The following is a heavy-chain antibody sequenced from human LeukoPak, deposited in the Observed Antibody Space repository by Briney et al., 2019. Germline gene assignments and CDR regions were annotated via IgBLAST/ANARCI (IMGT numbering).Heavy chain of an antibody. CDR1: GFTFSSYS. J-gene: IGHJ6*03. V-gene: IGHV3-21*01. CDR2: ISSSSSYI. CDR3: ARDLLWFGELFYYYYMDV. D-gene: IGHD3-10*01. Sequence: AGGSLRLSCAASGFTFSSYSMNWVRQAPGKGLEWVSSISSSSSYIYYADSVKGRFTISRDNAKNSLYLQMNSLRAEDTAVYYCARDLLWFGELFYYYYMDVWGKGTTVTISS.